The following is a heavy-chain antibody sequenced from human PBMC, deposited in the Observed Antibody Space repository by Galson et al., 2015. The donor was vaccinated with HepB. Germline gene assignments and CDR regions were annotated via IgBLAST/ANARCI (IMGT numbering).Heavy chain of an antibody. CDR2: IDAADSYI. CDR1: GYSFSNYW. Sequence: QSGAEVKKPGESLRISCTGSGYSFSNYWTNWVRQMPGKGLEWMGMIDAADSYINYSPSFQGLVTISADKSSSTAYLQWTSLKASDTAMYYCARGDYLDYWGQGTLVTVSS. CDR3: ARGDYLDY. J-gene: IGHJ4*02. V-gene: IGHV5-10-1*01.